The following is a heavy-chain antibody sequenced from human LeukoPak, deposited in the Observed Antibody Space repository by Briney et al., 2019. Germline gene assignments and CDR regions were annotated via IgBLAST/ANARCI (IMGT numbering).Heavy chain of an antibody. CDR2: IYYSGST. D-gene: IGHD3-9*01. CDR1: GGSISSYY. Sequence: SETLSLTCTVSGGSISSYYWSWIRQPPGKGPEWIGYIYYSGSTNYNPSLKSRVTISVDTSKNQFSLKLSSVTAADTAVYYCARGSGDILTGYYHDAFDIWGQGTMVTVSS. V-gene: IGHV4-59*01. CDR3: ARGSGDILTGYYHDAFDI. J-gene: IGHJ3*02.